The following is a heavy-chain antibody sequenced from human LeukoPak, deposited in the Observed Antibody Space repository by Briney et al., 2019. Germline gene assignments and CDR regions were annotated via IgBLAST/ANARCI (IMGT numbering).Heavy chain of an antibody. V-gene: IGHV3-74*01. J-gene: IGHJ6*04. D-gene: IGHD3-10*02. CDR3: AELGITMIGGV. Sequence: GGSLRLSCAASGFTFSSYWMHWVRQAPGKGLVWVSRINSDGSGTSYADSVKGRFTISRDNAKNSLYLQMNSLRAEDTAVYYCAELGITMIGGVWGKGTTVTISS. CDR1: GFTFSSYW. CDR2: INSDGSGT.